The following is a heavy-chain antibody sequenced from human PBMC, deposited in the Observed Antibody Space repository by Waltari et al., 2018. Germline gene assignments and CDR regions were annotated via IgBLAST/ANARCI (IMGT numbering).Heavy chain of an antibody. Sequence: EVQLVESGGGLVQPGGSLRLSCEASGFTFSTDWMDWVRQAPGKGLQWVANINQDGGEKYYLDSVKGRFTISRDNAKKSVYLEMNSLRAEDTAIYYCSKRLDIWGRGTMFAVSS. CDR3: SKRLDI. J-gene: IGHJ3*02. CDR1: GFTFSTDW. CDR2: INQDGGEK. V-gene: IGHV3-7*01.